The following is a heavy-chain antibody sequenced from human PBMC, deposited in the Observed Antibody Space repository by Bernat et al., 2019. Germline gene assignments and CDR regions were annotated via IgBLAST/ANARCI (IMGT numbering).Heavy chain of an antibody. J-gene: IGHJ3*02. Sequence: EVQLLESGGGLVQPGGSLRLSCAASGFTFSSYAMSWVRQAPGKGLEWVSAISGSGGSTYYADSVKGRFTISRANSKKTLYLQMNSLRAEDTAVYYCERHGYSSSSVDGAFDIWGQGTMVTVSS. V-gene: IGHV3-23*01. CDR2: ISGSGGST. CDR1: GFTFSSYA. CDR3: ERHGYSSSSVDGAFDI. D-gene: IGHD6-6*01.